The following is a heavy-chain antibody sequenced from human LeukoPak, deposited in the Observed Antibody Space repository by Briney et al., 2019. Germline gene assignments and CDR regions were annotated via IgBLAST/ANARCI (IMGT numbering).Heavy chain of an antibody. J-gene: IGHJ4*02. D-gene: IGHD3-22*01. CDR1: GYTFTSYY. CDR2: IIPIFGTA. V-gene: IGHV1-69*13. CDR3: ARAPNYYDSSGYYYFFDY. Sequence: GASVKVSCKASGYTFTSYYMHWVRQAPGQGLEWMGGIIPIFGTANYAQKFQGRVTITADESTSTAYMELSSLRSEDTAVYYCARAPNYYDSSGYYYFFDYWGQGTLVTVSS.